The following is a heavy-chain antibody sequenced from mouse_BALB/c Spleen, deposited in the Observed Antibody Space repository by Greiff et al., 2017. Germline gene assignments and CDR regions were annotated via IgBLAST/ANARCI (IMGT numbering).Heavy chain of an antibody. J-gene: IGHJ3*01. D-gene: IGHD2-2*01. CDR2: IDPANGNT. Sequence: EVQLQQSGAELVKPGAPVKLSCTASGFNIKDTYMHWVKQRPEQGLEWIGRIDPANGNTKYDPKFQGKATITADTSSNTAYLQLSSLTSEDTAVYYCAGYDWFAYWGQGTLVTVSA. CDR3: AGYDWFAY. V-gene: IGHV14-3*02. CDR1: GFNIKDTY.